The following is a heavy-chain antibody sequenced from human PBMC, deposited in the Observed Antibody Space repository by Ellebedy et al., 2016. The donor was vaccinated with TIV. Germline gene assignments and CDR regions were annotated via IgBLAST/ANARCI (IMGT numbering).Heavy chain of an antibody. CDR1: GFAFGDYA. Sequence: GESLKISXAASGFAFGDYAMHWVRRAPGKGLEWVSSVSAIGDNTKYADSVKGRFTISRDNSKNALFLQMNNLGAEDTAIYFCAKNWYSGSDFGHIYMDVWGKGTTVIVSS. V-gene: IGHV3-23*01. CDR3: AKNWYSGSDFGHIYMDV. CDR2: VSAIGDNT. D-gene: IGHD1-26*01. J-gene: IGHJ6*03.